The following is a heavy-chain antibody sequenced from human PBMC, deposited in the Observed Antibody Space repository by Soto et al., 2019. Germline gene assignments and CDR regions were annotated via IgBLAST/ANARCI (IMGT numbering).Heavy chain of an antibody. V-gene: IGHV3-15*07. Sequence: EVQLVESGGGLVKPGGSLRLSCAASGFTFSSAWMKWVRQAPGKGLEWVGRIKSEGNGGTTDHAAAVKGRFTISRDDSKNMLFLQMDSLITEDSALYYCAYYRDTSGRHVEFWGQGTLVTVSS. D-gene: IGHD3-22*01. CDR3: AYYRDTSGRHVEF. CDR1: GFTFSSAW. CDR2: IKSEGNGGTT. J-gene: IGHJ4*02.